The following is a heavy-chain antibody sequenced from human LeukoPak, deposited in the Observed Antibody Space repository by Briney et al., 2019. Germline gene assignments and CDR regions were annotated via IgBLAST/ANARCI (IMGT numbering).Heavy chain of an antibody. V-gene: IGHV4-59*01. J-gene: IGHJ4*02. CDR3: AREKDTGSNHAKIRYDI. CDR1: GGDISDYY. CDR2: IFGSGDF. D-gene: IGHD1-26*01. Sequence: PSETLSLTCTVSGGDISDYYWSWIRQPPGKGLEWIGRIFGSGDFNYNPSLKSRLSISVDTSNNQFSLKLTSATAADTAVYYCAREKDTGSNHAKIRYDIWGQGTLVTVSS.